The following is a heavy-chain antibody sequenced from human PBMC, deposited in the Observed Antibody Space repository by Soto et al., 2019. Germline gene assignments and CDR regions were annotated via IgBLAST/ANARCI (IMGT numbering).Heavy chain of an antibody. V-gene: IGHV4-4*07. D-gene: IGHD2-21*02. CDR3: ARDQGVVVTADNWFDP. J-gene: IGHJ5*02. CDR1: GGSITDYS. CDR2: IFSSGST. Sequence: NPSETLSLTCTVSGGSITDYSWVWIRQPAGKGPEWIGRIFSSGSTNYNPSLKGRITMSLDTSKNQFSLKLNSATATDTAVYFCARDQGVVVTADNWFDPWGQGILVTVSS.